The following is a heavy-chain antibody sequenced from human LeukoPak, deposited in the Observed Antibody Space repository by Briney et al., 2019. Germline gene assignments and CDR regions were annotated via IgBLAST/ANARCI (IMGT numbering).Heavy chain of an antibody. CDR2: INPNSGGT. D-gene: IGHD1-26*01. V-gene: IGHV1-2*02. CDR3: ARDAVYSGSYAADY. J-gene: IGHJ4*02. Sequence: ASVKVSCKASGYTFARFGISWVRQAPGQGLEWMGWINPNSGGTNYAQKFQGRVTMTRDTSISTAYMELSRLRSDDTAVYYCARDAVYSGSYAADYWGQGTLVTVSS. CDR1: GYTFARFG.